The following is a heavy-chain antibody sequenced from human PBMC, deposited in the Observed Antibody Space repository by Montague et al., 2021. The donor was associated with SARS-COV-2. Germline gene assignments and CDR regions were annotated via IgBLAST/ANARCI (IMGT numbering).Heavy chain of an antibody. V-gene: IGHV4-4*07. D-gene: IGHD6-19*01. J-gene: IGHJ6*02. Sequence: SETLSLTCTVSGGSISNYYWTWIRQPAGKGLEWIGRLYTSGSTTYNPPLKSRVTMSVDTSKNQFSLNVTSVTAADTAIYYCARESGYSSGWRYYYVMDVWGQGTTVTVS. CDR1: GGSISNYY. CDR2: LYTSGST. CDR3: ARESGYSSGWRYYYVMDV.